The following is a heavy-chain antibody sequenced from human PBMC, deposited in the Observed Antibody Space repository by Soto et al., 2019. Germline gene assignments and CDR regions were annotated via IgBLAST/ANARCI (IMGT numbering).Heavy chain of an antibody. CDR2: IYHSGST. V-gene: IGHV4-30-2*01. CDR3: AREDLAYCGGDCPTGAFDI. CDR1: GGSISSGGYS. J-gene: IGHJ3*02. D-gene: IGHD2-21*02. Sequence: ASETLSLTCAVSGGSISSGGYSWSWIRQPPGKGLEWIGYIYHSGSTYYNPSLKSRVTISVDRSKNQFSLKLSSVTAADTAVYYCAREDLAYCGGDCPTGAFDIWGQGTMVTVSS.